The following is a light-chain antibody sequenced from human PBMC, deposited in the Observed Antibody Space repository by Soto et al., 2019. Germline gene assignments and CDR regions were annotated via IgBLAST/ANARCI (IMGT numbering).Light chain of an antibody. CDR3: QLPSWT. CDR2: DAS. Sequence: EIVLTQSPATLSLSPGERATLSCRASQSVSSYLAWYQQKPGQAPRLLIYDASNRATGMSARFSGSGSGTDFTITISSLEPEDFAVYYCQLPSWTFGQGTKVEIK. CDR1: QSVSSY. V-gene: IGKV3-11*01. J-gene: IGKJ1*01.